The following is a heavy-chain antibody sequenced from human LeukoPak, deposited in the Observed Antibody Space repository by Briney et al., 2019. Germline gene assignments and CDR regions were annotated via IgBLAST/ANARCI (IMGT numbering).Heavy chain of an antibody. J-gene: IGHJ1*01. Sequence: SETPSLTCTVSGGSISNYYWSWIRQPPGKALEWIGYIYYSGSTSYNPSLKSRVTISVDTSKNQFSLKLRSVTVADTAVYYCVRDHYYDSSGYTFRHWGQGTLVSVSS. CDR2: IYYSGST. CDR3: VRDHYYDSSGYTFRH. CDR1: GGSISNYY. D-gene: IGHD3-22*01. V-gene: IGHV4-59*01.